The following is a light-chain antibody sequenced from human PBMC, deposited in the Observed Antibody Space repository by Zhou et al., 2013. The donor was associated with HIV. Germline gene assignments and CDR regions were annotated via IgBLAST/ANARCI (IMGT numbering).Light chain of an antibody. J-gene: IGKJ1*01. CDR1: QSVSSW. CDR3: QQCNSYPWT. V-gene: IGKV1-5*03. CDR2: KAS. Sequence: DIQMTQSPSTLSASVGDRVTITCRASQSVSSWLAWYQQKPGKAPKLLIYKASSLESGVPSRFSGSGSGTEFTLTISSLQPDDFATYYCQQCNSYPWTFGPRDQGGNQT.